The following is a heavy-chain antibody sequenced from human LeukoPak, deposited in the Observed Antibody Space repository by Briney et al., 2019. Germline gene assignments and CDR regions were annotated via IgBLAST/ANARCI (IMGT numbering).Heavy chain of an antibody. D-gene: IGHD6-19*01. CDR3: ARMFSSGWYISGNDY. V-gene: IGHV3-48*03. CDR1: GFTFSSYE. J-gene: IGHJ4*02. Sequence: GGSLRLSCAASGFTFSSYEMNWVRQAPGKGLEWVSYISSSCSSIYYADSVKGRFTISRDNAKTSVYLQMNSLTAEDTAVYYCARMFSSGWYISGNDYWGQGTLVTVSS. CDR2: ISSSCSSI.